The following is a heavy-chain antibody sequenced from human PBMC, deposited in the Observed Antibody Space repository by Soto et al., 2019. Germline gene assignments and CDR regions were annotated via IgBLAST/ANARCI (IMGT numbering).Heavy chain of an antibody. V-gene: IGHV1-69*01. CDR1: GGTFSSYA. Sequence: QVQLVQSGAEVKKPGSSVKVSCKASGGTFSSYAISWVRQAPGQGLEWMGGIIPIFGTANYAQKFQGRVTITADESTSTAYMELSGLRSEDTAVYYCARVGIAAFPYYYYGMDVWGQGTTVTVSS. D-gene: IGHD6-13*01. CDR2: IIPIFGTA. J-gene: IGHJ6*02. CDR3: ARVGIAAFPYYYYGMDV.